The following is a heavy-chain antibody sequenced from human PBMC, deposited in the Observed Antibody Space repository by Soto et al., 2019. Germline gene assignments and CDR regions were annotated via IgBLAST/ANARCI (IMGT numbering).Heavy chain of an antibody. J-gene: IGHJ3*02. D-gene: IGHD4-17*01. Sequence: SETLSLTCAVYGGSFSGYYWSWIRQPPGKGLEWIGEINHSGSTNYNPSLKSRVTISVDTSKNQFSLKLSSVTAADTAVYYCARLDYGDPHDAFDIWGQGTMVTVSS. CDR3: ARLDYGDPHDAFDI. CDR1: GGSFSGYY. V-gene: IGHV4-34*01. CDR2: INHSGST.